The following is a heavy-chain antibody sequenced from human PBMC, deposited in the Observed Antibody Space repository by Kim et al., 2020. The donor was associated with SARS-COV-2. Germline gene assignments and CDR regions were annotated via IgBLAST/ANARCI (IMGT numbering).Heavy chain of an antibody. V-gene: IGHV1-3*01. Sequence: PKFQGRVTITRDPSASTAYRELSSLRSEDTAVYYCARDGSGSYYNPLDYWGQGTLVTVSS. CDR3: ARDGSGSYYNPLDY. J-gene: IGHJ4*02. D-gene: IGHD3-10*01.